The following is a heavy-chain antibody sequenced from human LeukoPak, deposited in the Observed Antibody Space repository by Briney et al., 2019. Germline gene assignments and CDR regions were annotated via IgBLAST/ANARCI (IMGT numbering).Heavy chain of an antibody. Sequence: SETLSLTCTVSGGSISSYYWSWIRQPPGKGLEWIGYIYYSGSTNYNPSLKSRVTISVDTSKNQFSLKLSSVTAADTAVYYCARDRGDPGAFDIWGQGTMVTVSS. D-gene: IGHD2-21*01. CDR1: GGSISSYY. V-gene: IGHV4-59*12. J-gene: IGHJ3*02. CDR3: ARDRGDPGAFDI. CDR2: IYYSGST.